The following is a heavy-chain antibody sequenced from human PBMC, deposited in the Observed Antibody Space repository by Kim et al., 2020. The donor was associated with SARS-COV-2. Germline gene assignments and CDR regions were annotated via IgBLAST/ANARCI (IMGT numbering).Heavy chain of an antibody. V-gene: IGHV3-64*01. J-gene: IGHJ6*01. CDR3: AREHGVWADGRCYSALDV. D-gene: IGHD2-8*01. CDR1: GSTFNRHV. Sequence: GGSLRLSCIASGSTFNRHVMHWVRQAPGKGLEFVSVISSDGGTTDYATSVKGRFTISRDNSRNTLYLQMGSLRTDDTAVYYCAREHGVWADGRCYSALDVWGRGTTLTVSS. CDR2: ISSDGGTT.